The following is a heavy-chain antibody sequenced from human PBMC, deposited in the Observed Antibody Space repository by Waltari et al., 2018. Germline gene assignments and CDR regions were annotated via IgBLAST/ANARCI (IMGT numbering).Heavy chain of an antibody. D-gene: IGHD5-12*01. Sequence: QLQLQESGPGLVKPSETLSLTCTVSGGSISSSSYYWGWIRQPPGKGLEWIGSIYYSGSNSYNPSRKSRVTISVDTSKNQFSLKLSSVTAADTAVYYCARAITGYSGYGPFDYWGQGTLVTVSS. CDR2: IYYSGSN. J-gene: IGHJ4*02. V-gene: IGHV4-39*07. CDR3: ARAITGYSGYGPFDY. CDR1: GGSISSSSYY.